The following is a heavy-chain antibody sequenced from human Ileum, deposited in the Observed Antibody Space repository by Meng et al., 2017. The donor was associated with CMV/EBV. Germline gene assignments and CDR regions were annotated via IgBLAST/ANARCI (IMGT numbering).Heavy chain of an antibody. D-gene: IGHD3-3*01. J-gene: IGHJ4*02. CDR1: GFTFSSYA. V-gene: IGHV3-23*01. Sequence: SCAATGFTFSSYAMRWVRQARGKGLEWVSGINDRGDRTYYPASVRGRFTISRDNSKNTLYLQMNSLTVEDTAVYYCAKRFGRGQVDYWGQGTLVTVSS. CDR2: INDRGDRT. CDR3: AKRFGRGQVDY.